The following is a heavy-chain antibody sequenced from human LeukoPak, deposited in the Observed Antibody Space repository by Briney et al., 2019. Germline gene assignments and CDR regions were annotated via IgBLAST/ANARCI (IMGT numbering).Heavy chain of an antibody. Sequence: PGGSLRLSCAASGFTVGTNYMSWVRQAPGKGLEWVSTIYSGDTADYADSVKGRFTISRDNSKNTLYLQMNGLRGEDTAVYYCARDGGSGWYHFDYWGQGTLVTVSS. D-gene: IGHD6-19*01. CDR2: IYSGDTA. V-gene: IGHV3-53*01. CDR3: ARDGGSGWYHFDY. CDR1: GFTVGTNY. J-gene: IGHJ4*02.